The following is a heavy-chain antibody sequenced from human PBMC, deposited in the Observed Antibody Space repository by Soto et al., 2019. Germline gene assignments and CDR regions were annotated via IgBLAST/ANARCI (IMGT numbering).Heavy chain of an antibody. CDR3: ARGLVPTVIEGGYFQH. Sequence: QVQLVQSGAEVKKPGSSVKVSCKASGVTFSSYAISWVRQAPGQGLEWMGGIIPIFGTANYAQKFQGRVTITADESTSTAYMELSSLRSEDTAVYYCARGLVPTVIEGGYFQHWGQGTLVTVSS. CDR2: IIPIFGTA. V-gene: IGHV1-69*01. J-gene: IGHJ1*01. CDR1: GVTFSSYA. D-gene: IGHD2-8*02.